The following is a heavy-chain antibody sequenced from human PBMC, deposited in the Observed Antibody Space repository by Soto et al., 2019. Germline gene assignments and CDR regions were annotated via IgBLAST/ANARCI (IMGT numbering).Heavy chain of an antibody. Sequence: ASVKVSCKASGYTFTSYAMHWVRQAPGQRLEWMGWINAGNGNTKYSQKFQGRVTITRDTSASTAYMELSSLRSEDTAVYYCARGSPRQGSGSYLGKWFDPWGQGTLVTVSS. J-gene: IGHJ5*02. V-gene: IGHV1-3*01. CDR1: GYTFTSYA. CDR2: INAGNGNT. D-gene: IGHD3-10*01. CDR3: ARGSPRQGSGSYLGKWFDP.